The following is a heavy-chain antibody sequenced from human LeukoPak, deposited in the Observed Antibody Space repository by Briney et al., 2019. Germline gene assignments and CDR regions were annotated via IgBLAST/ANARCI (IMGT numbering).Heavy chain of an antibody. CDR1: GFTFSSYG. CDR2: ISDSSGTT. Sequence: PGGTLTLSCAASGFTFSSYGMSWVRQAPGKGLEWVSVISDSSGTTYYADSVKGRFTIFRDNSKNTLYLQMNSLRAEDTAVYFCAKGYDSTYYYYYFMDVWGKGTTVTISS. CDR3: AKGYDSTYYYYYFMDV. D-gene: IGHD3-22*01. V-gene: IGHV3-23*01. J-gene: IGHJ6*03.